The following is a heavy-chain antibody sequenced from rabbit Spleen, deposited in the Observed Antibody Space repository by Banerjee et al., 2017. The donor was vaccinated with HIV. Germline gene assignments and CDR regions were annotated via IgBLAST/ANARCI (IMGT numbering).Heavy chain of an antibody. V-gene: IGHV1S40*01. CDR3: ARDTGTSFSTYGMDL. CDR1: GFSFSSSDY. Sequence: QSLEESGGGLIQPEGSLALTCKASGFSFSSSDYICWVRQAPGKGLEWIACINIVTGKDVYATWAKGRFIMSRTSSTTVTLQMTSLTAADTATYFCARDTGTSFSTYGMDLWGPGTLVTVS. CDR2: INIVTGKD. J-gene: IGHJ6*01. D-gene: IGHD8-1*01.